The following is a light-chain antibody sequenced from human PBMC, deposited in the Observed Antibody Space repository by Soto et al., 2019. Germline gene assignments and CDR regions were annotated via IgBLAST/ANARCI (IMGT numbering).Light chain of an antibody. CDR1: QSISYY. Sequence: DIQMTQSPSSLSASVGDRVTITCRASQSISYYLNWYQQKQGRAPRLLIYSTSTLQSGVPSKFSGSASGTDFTLTINNLQREDFADYFCQQTYSNLWTFGQGTKVDIK. J-gene: IGKJ1*01. CDR3: QQTYSNLWT. CDR2: STS. V-gene: IGKV1-39*01.